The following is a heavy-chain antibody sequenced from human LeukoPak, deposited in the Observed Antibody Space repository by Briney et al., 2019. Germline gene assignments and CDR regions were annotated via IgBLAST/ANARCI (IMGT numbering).Heavy chain of an antibody. CDR3: ARDYYESSGYKYDVFDI. CDR2: ISNYNGRT. CDR1: DYTFTSYG. D-gene: IGHD3-22*01. Sequence: GASVKVSCKASDYTFTSYGFSWVRQAPGQGPEWMGWISNYNGRTNFAQKFQGRVTLTTETSSSTPYMELRSLRSEDTSVYYCARDYYESSGYKYDVFDIWGQGTMVTVSS. J-gene: IGHJ3*02. V-gene: IGHV1-18*01.